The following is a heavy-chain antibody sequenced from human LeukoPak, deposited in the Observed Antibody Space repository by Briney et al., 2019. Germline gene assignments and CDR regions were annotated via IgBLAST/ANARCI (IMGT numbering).Heavy chain of an antibody. V-gene: IGHV1-69*05. CDR1: RGTFSSYA. CDR3: ARVGGIERWLQLGAFDI. J-gene: IGHJ3*02. D-gene: IGHD5-24*01. CDR2: IIPIFGTA. Sequence: ASVKVSCKASRGTFSSYAISWVRQAPGQGLEWMGRIIPIFGTANYAQKFQGRVTITTDESTSTAYMELSSLRSEDTAVYYCARVGGIERWLQLGAFDIWGQGTMVTVSS.